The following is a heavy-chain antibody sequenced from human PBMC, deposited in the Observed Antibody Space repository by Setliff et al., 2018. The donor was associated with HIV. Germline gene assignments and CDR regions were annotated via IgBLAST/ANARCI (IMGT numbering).Heavy chain of an antibody. V-gene: IGHV4-59*02. J-gene: IGHJ4*02. D-gene: IGHD2-2*01. CDR3: ARDRSVPGTYRYFDY. CDR2: IYDSGRT. CDR1: GGSVSSYY. Sequence: LSLTCTVSGGSVSSYYWSWIRQPPGKGLEWIGDIYDSGRTNYNPSLKSRFSISVDTSENQFSLKLTSVTAADTAVYYCARDRSVPGTYRYFDYWSQGTLVTVSS.